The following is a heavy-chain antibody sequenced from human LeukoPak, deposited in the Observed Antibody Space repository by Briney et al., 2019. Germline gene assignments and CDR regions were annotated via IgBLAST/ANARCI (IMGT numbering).Heavy chain of an antibody. J-gene: IGHJ4*02. CDR1: GGSISSSSYY. Sequence: RTSETLSLTCTVSGGSISSSSYYWGWIRQPPGKGLEWIGSIYYSGSTYYNPSLKSRVTISVDTSKNQFSLKLSSVTAADTAVYYCARGRWLETEDYWGQGTLVTVSS. CDR3: ARGRWLETEDY. V-gene: IGHV4-39*07. D-gene: IGHD6-19*01. CDR2: IYYSGST.